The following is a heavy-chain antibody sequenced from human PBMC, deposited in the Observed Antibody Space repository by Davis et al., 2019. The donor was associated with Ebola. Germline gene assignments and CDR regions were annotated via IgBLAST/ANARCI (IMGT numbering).Heavy chain of an antibody. D-gene: IGHD1-14*01. CDR1: GFTFSSYG. CDR2: ISSSSSYI. CDR3: ARERAPVYFDY. V-gene: IGHV3-21*01. Sequence: GESLKISCAASGFTFSSYGMHWVRQAPGKGLEWVSSISSSSSYIYYADSMKGRFTISRDNAKNSLYLQMNSLRAEDTAVYYCARERAPVYFDYWGQGTLVTVSS. J-gene: IGHJ4*02.